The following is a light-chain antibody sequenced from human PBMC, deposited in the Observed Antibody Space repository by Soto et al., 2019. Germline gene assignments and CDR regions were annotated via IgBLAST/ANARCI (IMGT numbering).Light chain of an antibody. CDR1: QSVRNN. J-gene: IGKJ5*01. Sequence: EIMMTQSPDTLSVSPGERATLSCRASQSVRNNLALYQHNPGQVPRLLIYYASTRATGIQARFSGSGSGTEFTLTISSLQSEDVAVYYCQQYNNWPPITFGQGTRLEIK. CDR3: QQYNNWPPIT. V-gene: IGKV3-15*01. CDR2: YAS.